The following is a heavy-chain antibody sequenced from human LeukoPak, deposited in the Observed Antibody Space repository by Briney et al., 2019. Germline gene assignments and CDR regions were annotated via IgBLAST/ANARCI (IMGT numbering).Heavy chain of an antibody. CDR2: IHNSEST. V-gene: IGHV4-39*01. J-gene: IGHJ4*02. CDR1: GGSISTSYYY. CDR3: ARQVTFGYAYAYYFDY. D-gene: IGHD5-18*01. Sequence: SETLSLTCTVSGGSISTSYYYWGWIRQPPGKGLEWIGNIHNSESTYYNPSLKSRVTISVDTSKNQFSLKLCSVIAADTAVYYCARQVTFGYAYAYYFDYWGQGSLVTVSS.